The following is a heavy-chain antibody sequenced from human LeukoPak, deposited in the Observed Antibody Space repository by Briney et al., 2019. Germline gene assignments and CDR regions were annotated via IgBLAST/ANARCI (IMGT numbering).Heavy chain of an antibody. D-gene: IGHD4-23*01. CDR1: GGSISGSSYY. V-gene: IGHV4-39*07. J-gene: IGHJ3*02. Sequence: SETLSLTCTVSGGSISGSSYYWGWIRQPPGKGLEWIGSIYYSGSTYYNPSLKSRVTISVDTSKNQFSLKLSSVTAADTAVYYCATVVTGNDAFDIWGQGTMVTISS. CDR3: ATVVTGNDAFDI. CDR2: IYYSGST.